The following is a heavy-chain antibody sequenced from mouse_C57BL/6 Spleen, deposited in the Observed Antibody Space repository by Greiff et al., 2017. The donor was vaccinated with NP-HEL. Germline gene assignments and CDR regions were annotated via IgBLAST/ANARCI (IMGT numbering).Heavy chain of an antibody. CDR3: ARSDYDYDVGTLYFDY. J-gene: IGHJ2*01. Sequence: VQLQQSDAELVKPGASVKISCKVSGYTFTDHTIHWMKQRPEPGLEWIGYIYPRDGSTKYNEKFKGKATLTADKSSSTAYMQLNSLTSEDSAVYCCARSDYDYDVGTLYFDYWGQGTTLTVSS. V-gene: IGHV1-78*01. CDR2: IYPRDGST. D-gene: IGHD2-4*01. CDR1: GYTFTDHT.